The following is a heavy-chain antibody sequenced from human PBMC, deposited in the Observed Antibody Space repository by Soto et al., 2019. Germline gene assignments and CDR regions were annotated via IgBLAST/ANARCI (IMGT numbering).Heavy chain of an antibody. Sequence: SETLSLTCTVTGGAISGYYWTWMRQSAGGGLEWIGRIYSSGSTNYNPSLKSRVTISLDTSMNHFSLRLSSVTAADAAVYYCARGQRFSDWFDPWGQGTLVTVSS. CDR3: ARGQRFSDWFDP. J-gene: IGHJ5*02. V-gene: IGHV4-4*07. D-gene: IGHD3-3*01. CDR1: GGAISGYY. CDR2: IYSSGST.